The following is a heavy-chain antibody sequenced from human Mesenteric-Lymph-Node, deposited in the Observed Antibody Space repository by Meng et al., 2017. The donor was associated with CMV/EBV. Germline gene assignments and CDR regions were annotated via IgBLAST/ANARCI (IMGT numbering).Heavy chain of an antibody. CDR3: VRDIKLGGTRDY. J-gene: IGHJ4*02. V-gene: IGHV1-3*04. CDR1: GYTFTDYS. CDR2: INTDNGET. Sequence: SWKASGYTFTDYSIHWVRQAPGQGLEWMGWINTDNGETQYSQRFRDRLTITRETSASTAFMDLTSLRYEDTAVYYCVRDIKLGGTRDYWGPGTLVTVSS. D-gene: IGHD6-19*01.